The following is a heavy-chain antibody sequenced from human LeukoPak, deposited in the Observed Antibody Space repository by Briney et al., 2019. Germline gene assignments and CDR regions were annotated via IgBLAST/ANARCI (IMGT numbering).Heavy chain of an antibody. D-gene: IGHD2-2*01. CDR1: GYTFTSYG. CDR2: ISAYNGNT. CDR3: ARDREDIVVVPAASGY. V-gene: IGHV1-18*01. J-gene: IGHJ4*02. Sequence: ASVKVSCKASGYTFTSYGISWVRQAPGQGLEWMGWISAYNGNTNYAQKLQGRVTMTTDTSTSTAYMELSSLRSEDTAVYYCARDREDIVVVPAASGYWGQGTLVTVSS.